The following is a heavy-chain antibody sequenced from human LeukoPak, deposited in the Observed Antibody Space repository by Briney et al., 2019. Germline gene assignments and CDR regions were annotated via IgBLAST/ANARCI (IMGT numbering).Heavy chain of an antibody. CDR2: INSDASST. D-gene: IGHD2-8*01. CDR1: GFTFSSYW. J-gene: IGHJ3*01. CDR3: ARVQGHPPNGLDV. V-gene: IGHV3-74*01. Sequence: GGSLRLSCAASGFTFSSYWMHWVRQAPGKGVVWVSRINSDASSTSYADSVKGRFTISRDNAKNTLYLQMNSLRAEDTAVYYCARVQGHPPNGLDVWGQGTMVTVSS.